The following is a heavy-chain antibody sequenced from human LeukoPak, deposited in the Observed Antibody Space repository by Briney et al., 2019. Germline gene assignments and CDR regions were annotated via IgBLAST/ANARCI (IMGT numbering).Heavy chain of an antibody. J-gene: IGHJ4*02. CDR3: AKGGSSSFGY. V-gene: IGHV3-23*01. Sequence: PGGSPRLPCAASGLTFSSYAMNWVRQAPGKGLEWVSGIIDSGGSTYYADSVKGRFTISRDNSKNTLYLQMSSLRAEDTAVYYCAKGGSSSFGYWGQGTLVTVSS. CDR1: GLTFSSYA. D-gene: IGHD6-6*01. CDR2: IIDSGGST.